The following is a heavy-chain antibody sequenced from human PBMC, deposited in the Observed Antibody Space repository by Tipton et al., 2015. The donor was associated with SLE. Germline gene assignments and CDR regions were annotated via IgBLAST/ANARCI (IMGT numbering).Heavy chain of an antibody. V-gene: IGHV4-61*01. CDR1: GYSISRGYY. J-gene: IGHJ4*02. Sequence: GLVKPSETLSLTCAVSGYSISRGYYWSWIRQPPGKGLEWIGYIYYSGSTNYNPSLKSRVTISVDTSKNQFSLKLSSVTAADTAVYYCASWEGGFRPFDYWGQGTLVTVSS. D-gene: IGHD5-12*01. CDR3: ASWEGGFRPFDY. CDR2: IYYSGST.